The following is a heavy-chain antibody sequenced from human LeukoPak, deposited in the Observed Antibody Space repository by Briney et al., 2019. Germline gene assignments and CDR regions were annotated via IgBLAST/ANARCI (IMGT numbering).Heavy chain of an antibody. Sequence: SETLSLTCAVSGGSFSGYSWSWIRQPPGKGLEWIGDINHSGSTNYKPSLKSRVTISVDTSKNQFSLKLSSVTAADTAVYYCAREWLSYSHYMDVWGKGTTVTVSS. CDR3: AREWLSYSHYMDV. CDR1: GGSFSGYS. D-gene: IGHD5-24*01. V-gene: IGHV4-34*01. CDR2: INHSGST. J-gene: IGHJ6*03.